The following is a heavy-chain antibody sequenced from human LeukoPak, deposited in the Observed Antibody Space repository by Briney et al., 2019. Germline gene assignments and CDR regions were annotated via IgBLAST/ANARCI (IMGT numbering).Heavy chain of an antibody. V-gene: IGHV4-39*07. D-gene: IGHD1-26*01. CDR3: ARGGTYGGAADY. J-gene: IGHJ4*02. Sequence: SETLSLTCTVSGGSISSSSYYWGWIRQPPGKGLEWIGSIYYSGSTYYNPSLKSRITISVDTSKNQFSLKLNSVTAADTAMYYCARGGTYGGAADYWGQGTLVTVSS. CDR2: IYYSGST. CDR1: GGSISSSSYY.